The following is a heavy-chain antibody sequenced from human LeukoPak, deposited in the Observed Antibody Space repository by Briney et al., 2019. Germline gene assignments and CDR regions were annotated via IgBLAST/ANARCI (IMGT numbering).Heavy chain of an antibody. J-gene: IGHJ4*02. CDR1: GFTFSTYW. V-gene: IGHV3-7*01. D-gene: IGHD1-26*01. CDR2: IKQDGSEE. CDR3: ARDKVVGPTFFDY. Sequence: GGSLRLSCAASGFTFSTYWMSWVRQAPGKGLEWVAHIKQDGSEEYYVDSVKGRFTISRDNANNSLYLQMSSLRAEDTAVYYCARDKVVGPTFFDYWGQGTLVTVSS.